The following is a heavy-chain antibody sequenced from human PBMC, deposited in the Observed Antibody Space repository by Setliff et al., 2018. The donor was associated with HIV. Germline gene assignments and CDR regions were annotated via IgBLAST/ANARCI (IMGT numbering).Heavy chain of an antibody. CDR1: GGSISSYY. V-gene: IGHV4-59*01. CDR3: ARGVAVAGVDY. J-gene: IGHJ4*02. D-gene: IGHD6-19*01. CDR2: IYYSGST. Sequence: PSETLSLTCTVSGGSISSYYWSWIRRPPGKGLEWIGYIYYSGSTNYNPSLKSRVTISVDTSKNLFSLKLSSVTAADTAVYYCARGVAVAGVDYWGQGTLVTVSS.